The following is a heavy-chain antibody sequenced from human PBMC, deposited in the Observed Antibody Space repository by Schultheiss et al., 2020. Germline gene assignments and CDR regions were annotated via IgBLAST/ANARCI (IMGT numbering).Heavy chain of an antibody. CDR3: ATTGAGDGRPDY. CDR1: GGSISSSSYY. V-gene: IGHV4-61*05. J-gene: IGHJ4*02. Sequence: SETLSLTCTVSGGSISSSSYYWGWIRQPPGKGLEWIGRIYTSGSTNYNPSLKSRVTISVDTSKSQFSLKLSSMTAADMAVYYCATTGAGDGRPDYWGQGTLVTVYS. CDR2: IYTSGST. D-gene: IGHD5-24*01.